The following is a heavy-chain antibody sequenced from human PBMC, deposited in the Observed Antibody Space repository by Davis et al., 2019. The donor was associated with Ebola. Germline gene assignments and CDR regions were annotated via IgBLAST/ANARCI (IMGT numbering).Heavy chain of an antibody. CDR2: ISYDGSNK. Sequence: GGSLRLSCAASGFTFSSYAMHWVRQAPGKGLEWVAVISYDGSNKYYADSVKGRFTISRDNSKNTLYLQMNSLRAEDTAVYYCAREGYYYDSSGYLVRPTLFDYWGQGTLVTVSS. D-gene: IGHD3-22*01. CDR3: AREGYYYDSSGYLVRPTLFDY. CDR1: GFTFSSYA. V-gene: IGHV3-30-3*01. J-gene: IGHJ4*02.